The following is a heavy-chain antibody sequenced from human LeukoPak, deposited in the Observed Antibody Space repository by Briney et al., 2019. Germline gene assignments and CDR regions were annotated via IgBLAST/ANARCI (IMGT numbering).Heavy chain of an antibody. J-gene: IGHJ4*02. CDR1: GLTFSNAW. CDR3: TTAVRRYSSVDY. CDR2: FKSKTDGVTT. V-gene: IGHV3-15*01. D-gene: IGHD6-19*01. Sequence: PGGSLRLSCAASGLTFSNAWMSWARQAPGKGLEWVGRFKSKTDGVTTEYAAPVNGRFIISRDDSRNTLYLQMNSLKTEDTAVYYCTTAVRRYSSVDYWGQGTLVTVSS.